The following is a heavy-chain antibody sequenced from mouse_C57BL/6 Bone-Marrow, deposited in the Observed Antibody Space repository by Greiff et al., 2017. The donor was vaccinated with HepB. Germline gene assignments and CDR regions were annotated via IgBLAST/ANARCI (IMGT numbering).Heavy chain of an antibody. CDR3: ARYGYYVGWFAY. D-gene: IGHD2-3*01. J-gene: IGHJ3*01. CDR2: INPSNGGT. CDR1: GYTFTSYW. V-gene: IGHV1-53*01. Sequence: QVQLQQSGTELVKPGASVKLSCKASGYTFTSYWMHWVKQRPGQGLEWIGNINPSNGGTNYNEKFKSKATLTVDKSSSTAYMQLSSLTSEDSAVYYCARYGYYVGWFAYWGQGTLVTVSA.